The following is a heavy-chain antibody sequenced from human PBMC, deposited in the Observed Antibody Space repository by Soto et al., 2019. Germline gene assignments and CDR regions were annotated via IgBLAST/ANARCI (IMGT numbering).Heavy chain of an antibody. CDR1: GYTFTSYA. Sequence: GASVKVSCKASGYTFTSYAMHWVRQAPGQRLEWMGWINAGNGNTKYSQKFQGRVTITRDTSASTAYMELSSLRSEDTAVYYCAGSVVVAATPPSDYYGMDVWGQGTTVTAP. CDR2: INAGNGNT. J-gene: IGHJ6*02. CDR3: AGSVVVAATPPSDYYGMDV. V-gene: IGHV1-3*01. D-gene: IGHD2-15*01.